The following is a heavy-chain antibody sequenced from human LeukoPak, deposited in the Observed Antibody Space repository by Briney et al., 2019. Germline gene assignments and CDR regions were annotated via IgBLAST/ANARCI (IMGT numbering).Heavy chain of an antibody. V-gene: IGHV5-51*01. J-gene: IGHJ3*02. D-gene: IGHD2-21*02. CDR1: GYSFTSYW. Sequence: GESLKISCKGSGYSFTSYWIGWVRQMPGKGLEWMGIIYPGDSDTRYSPSFQGQVTISAVKSISTAYPQWSSLKASDTAMYYCASPYCGGDCSMGDAFDIWGQGTMVTVSS. CDR2: IYPGDSDT. CDR3: ASPYCGGDCSMGDAFDI.